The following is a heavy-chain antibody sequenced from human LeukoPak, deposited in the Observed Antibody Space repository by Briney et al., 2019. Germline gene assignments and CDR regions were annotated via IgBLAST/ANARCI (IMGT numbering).Heavy chain of an antibody. CDR3: AREFRTRGWFDP. CDR1: GFTFSSYW. Sequence: GGSLRLSCAASGFTFSSYWMHWVRQAPGKGLVWVSRINSDGSSTSYADSVKGRFTISRDNAKNTLYLQMNSLRAEDTAVYYCAREFRTRGWFDPWGQGTLVTVSS. V-gene: IGHV3-74*01. D-gene: IGHD2-2*01. CDR2: INSDGSST. J-gene: IGHJ5*02.